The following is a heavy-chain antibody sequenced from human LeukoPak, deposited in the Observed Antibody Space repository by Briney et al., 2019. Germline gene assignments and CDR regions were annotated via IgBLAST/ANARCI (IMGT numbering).Heavy chain of an antibody. D-gene: IGHD6-19*01. CDR3: ARDRGYSSFDY. Sequence: PGGSLRLSCTVSGFTVSSNPWSWVRQAPGKGLEWVSFIYSGGDTHYSDSVKGRFTISRDNSKNTLYLQMNSLRAEDTAVYYCARDRGYSSFDYWGQGTLVTVSS. CDR1: GFTVSSNP. V-gene: IGHV3-53*01. J-gene: IGHJ4*02. CDR2: IYSGGDT.